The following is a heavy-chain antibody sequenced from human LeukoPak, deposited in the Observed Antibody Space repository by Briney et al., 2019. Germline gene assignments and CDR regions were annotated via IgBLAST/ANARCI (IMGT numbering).Heavy chain of an antibody. V-gene: IGHV3-48*03. CDR2: ISSSGSTI. CDR1: GFTFSSYE. CDR3: ARDATTEPGTVYMDV. Sequence: PGGSLRLSCAASGFTFSSYEMNWVRQATGKGLEWVSYISSSGSTIYYADSVKGRFTISRDNAKNSLYLQMNSLRAEDTALYFCARDATTEPGTVYMDVWGKGTTVTISS. J-gene: IGHJ6*03. D-gene: IGHD6-13*01.